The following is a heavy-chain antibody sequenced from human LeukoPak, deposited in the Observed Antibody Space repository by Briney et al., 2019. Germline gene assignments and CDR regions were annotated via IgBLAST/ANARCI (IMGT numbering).Heavy chain of an antibody. V-gene: IGHV3-7*04. CDR2: TNQDESEK. CDR3: AREQAGSSSIDI. Sequence: GGSLRLSCAASGSTFSRYWMTWVRQAPGKGLEWVANTNQDESEKYYVDSVKGRFTISRDNAKNSLYLQMNSLRAEDTAVYYFAREQAGSSSIDIWGQGTMVTVSS. D-gene: IGHD2-2*01. J-gene: IGHJ3*02. CDR1: GSTFSRYW.